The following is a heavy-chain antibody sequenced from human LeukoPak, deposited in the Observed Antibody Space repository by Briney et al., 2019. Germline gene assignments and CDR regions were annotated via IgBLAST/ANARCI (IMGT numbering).Heavy chain of an antibody. Sequence: SETLSLTRTVSGGSISSSSYYWGWIRQPPGKGLEWIGSIYYSGSTYYNPSLKSRVTISVDTSKNQFSLKLSSVTAADTAVYYCARLSRDGYTDDAFDIWGQGTMVTVSS. V-gene: IGHV4-39*01. CDR3: ARLSRDGYTDDAFDI. D-gene: IGHD5-24*01. CDR1: GGSISSSSYY. J-gene: IGHJ3*02. CDR2: IYYSGST.